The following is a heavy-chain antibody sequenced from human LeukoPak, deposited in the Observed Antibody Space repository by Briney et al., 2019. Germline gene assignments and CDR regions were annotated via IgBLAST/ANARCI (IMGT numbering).Heavy chain of an antibody. V-gene: IGHV4-4*02. CDR3: ASLYSSSWVEYFQH. D-gene: IGHD6-13*01. CDR1: GGSISSSNG. Sequence: PSGTLSLTCAVSGGSISSSNGWSWVRQPPGKGLEWIGEIYHGGSTNYNPSLKSRLAMSVDRSTNQLSLKLSSVTAADTAVYYCASLYSSSWVEYFQHWGQGTLVTVSS. CDR2: IYHGGST. J-gene: IGHJ1*01.